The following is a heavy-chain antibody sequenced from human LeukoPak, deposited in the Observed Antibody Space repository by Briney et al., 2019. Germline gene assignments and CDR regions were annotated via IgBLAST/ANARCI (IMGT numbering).Heavy chain of an antibody. Sequence: PGGSLRLSCAASGFTFSSYEMHWVRQAPGKGLEWVALISDDGSNKYTADSVKGRFTISRDNSKNTLYLQMNSLRAEDTAVYYCARDFHSGGMMINYWGQGTLVTVSS. D-gene: IGHD3-16*01. CDR2: ISDDGSNK. V-gene: IGHV3-30*01. CDR3: ARDFHSGGMMINY. J-gene: IGHJ4*02. CDR1: GFTFSSYE.